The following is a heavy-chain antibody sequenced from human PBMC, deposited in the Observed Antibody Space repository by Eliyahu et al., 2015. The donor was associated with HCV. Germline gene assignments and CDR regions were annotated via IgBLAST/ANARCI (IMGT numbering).Heavy chain of an antibody. CDR2: IWYDGSNK. CDR1: GFTFSSYG. CDR3: ARDCFPIAAATLSYFDY. J-gene: IGHJ4*02. Sequence: QVQLVESGGGVVQPGRSLRLSCAXSGFTFSSYGMHWVRQAPGKGLEWVAVIWYDGSNKYYADSVKGRFTISRDNSKNTLYLQMNSLRAEDTAVYYCARDCFPIAAATLSYFDYWGQGTLVTVSS. D-gene: IGHD6-13*01. V-gene: IGHV3-33*01.